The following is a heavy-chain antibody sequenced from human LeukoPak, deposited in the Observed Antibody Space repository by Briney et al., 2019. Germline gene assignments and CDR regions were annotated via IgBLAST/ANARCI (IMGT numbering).Heavy chain of an antibody. CDR3: ARAGSRGSVDY. CDR2: INEDGSEK. J-gene: IGHJ4*02. V-gene: IGHV3-7*01. CDR1: GFTFSSNW. Sequence: GGSLRLSCAASGFTFSSNWMSWVRQAPGKGLEWVANINEDGSEKYCVDSVEGRFTISRDNAKNSLYLQMNSLRVEGTAVYYCARAGSRGSVDYWGQGTLVTVSS. D-gene: IGHD2-15*01.